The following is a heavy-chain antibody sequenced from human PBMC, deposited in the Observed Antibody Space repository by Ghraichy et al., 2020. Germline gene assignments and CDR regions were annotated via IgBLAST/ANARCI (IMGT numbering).Heavy chain of an antibody. Sequence: GGSLRLSCAASGFTFSSYSMNWVRQAPGKGLEWVSSISSSSSYIYYADSVKGRFTISRDNAKNSLYLQMNSLRAEDTAVYYCARDADGIAVASFDYWGQGTLVTVSS. CDR1: GFTFSSYS. CDR2: ISSSSSYI. D-gene: IGHD6-19*01. CDR3: ARDADGIAVASFDY. V-gene: IGHV3-21*01. J-gene: IGHJ4*02.